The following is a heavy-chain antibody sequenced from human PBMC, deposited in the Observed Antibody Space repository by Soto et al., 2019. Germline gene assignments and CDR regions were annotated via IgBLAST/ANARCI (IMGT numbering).Heavy chain of an antibody. CDR1: GGYFCSGNW. V-gene: IGHV4-4*02. J-gene: IGHJ6*02. Sequence: LTWGVSGGYFCSGNWCSWVPHPRGKGLEWLGEIYHSGSTNYNPSLKSRVTISVDKSNNQFSLQLSYVTAADTAVYYCARVKDADSSGFDYYYYYGMDVWGPWTTVSVS. D-gene: IGHD3-22*01. CDR3: ARVKDADSSGFDYYYYYGMDV. CDR2: IYHSGST.